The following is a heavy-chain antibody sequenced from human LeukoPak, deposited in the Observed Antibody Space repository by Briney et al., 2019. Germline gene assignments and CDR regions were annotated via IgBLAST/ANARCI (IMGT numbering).Heavy chain of an antibody. CDR1: GDSISYFC. V-gene: IGHV4-4*07. J-gene: IGHJ3*02. CDR3: ARAKRELVITPRDAFDI. CDR2: TSSSGNT. D-gene: IGHD3-9*01. Sequence: SETLSLTCSVSGDSISYFCWSWIRQAAGKGLEWIGRTSSSGNTDYNASLKSRVTISVDTSKNQFSLKLSSVTAADTAVYYCARAKRELVITPRDAFDIWGQGTMVTVSS.